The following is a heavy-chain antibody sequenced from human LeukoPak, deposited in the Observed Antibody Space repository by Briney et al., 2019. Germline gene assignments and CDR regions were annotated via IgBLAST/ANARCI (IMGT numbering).Heavy chain of an antibody. CDR2: IRSKANSYAT. J-gene: IGHJ3*02. D-gene: IGHD2-15*01. CDR3: TRRYCSGGSCYHDAFDI. Sequence: GGSLRLSCAASGFSFSSYWMSWVRQASGKGLEWVGRIRSKANSYATAYAASVKGRFTISRDDSKNTAYLQMNSLKTEDTAVYYCTRRYCSGGSCYHDAFDIWGQGTMVTVSS. CDR1: GFSFSSYW. V-gene: IGHV3-73*01.